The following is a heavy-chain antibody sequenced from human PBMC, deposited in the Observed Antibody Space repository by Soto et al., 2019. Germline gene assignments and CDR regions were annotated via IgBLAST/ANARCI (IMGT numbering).Heavy chain of an antibody. CDR3: ARAPSPLQLWEIYSAMDV. V-gene: IGHV3-30*04. J-gene: IGHJ6*02. Sequence: QVQLVESGGGVVQPGRSLRLSCAAAGFIFNGYAMHWVRQAPGTGLEWVAVISYAGKNKYYAASVKGRFTISRDNSKSPLILQTDSLRPEDTGVYYCARAPSPLQLWEIYSAMDVWGHGTTVTVA. D-gene: IGHD1-1*01. CDR2: ISYAGKNK. CDR1: GFIFNGYA.